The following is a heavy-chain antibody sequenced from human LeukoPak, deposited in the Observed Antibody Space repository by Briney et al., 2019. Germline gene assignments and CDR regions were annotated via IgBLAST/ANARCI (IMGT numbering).Heavy chain of an antibody. CDR3: ARGFRAFDF. Sequence: TGGSLRLSCAASGFTFSSHTMNWVRQAPGKGLEWVPSISSTSTSIYHADSVKGRFTISRDNTKNSLYLQMNSLRAEDTAVYYCARGFRAFDFWAQGTVVTVSS. CDR2: ISSTSTSI. CDR1: GFTFSSHT. J-gene: IGHJ3*01. V-gene: IGHV3-21*01.